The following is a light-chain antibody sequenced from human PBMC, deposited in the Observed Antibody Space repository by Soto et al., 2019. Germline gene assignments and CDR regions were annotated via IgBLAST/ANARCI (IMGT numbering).Light chain of an antibody. Sequence: QSVLTQPPSVSGAPGQRVTISCTGSSSNIGAGYDVHWYQQLPGTAPKLLILGNSNRPSGVPDRFSGSKSGTSASLAITGLQPEDEADYYCQSYDSSLSGSVFGGGTQLTVL. J-gene: IGLJ2*01. V-gene: IGLV1-40*01. CDR2: GNS. CDR3: QSYDSSLSGSV. CDR1: SSNIGAGYD.